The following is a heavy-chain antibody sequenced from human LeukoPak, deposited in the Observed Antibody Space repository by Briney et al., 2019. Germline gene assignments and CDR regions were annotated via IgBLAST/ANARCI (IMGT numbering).Heavy chain of an antibody. CDR2: IIPIFGTA. CDR3: ARDRGDYDIEGSIFDP. V-gene: IGHV1-69*13. Sequence: GASVKVSCKASGGTFSSYAISWVRQAPGQGLEWMGAIIPIFGTANYAQKFQGRVTITADESTSTAYMELSSLRSEDTAVYYCARDRGDYDIEGSIFDPWGQGTLVTVSS. J-gene: IGHJ5*02. CDR1: GGTFSSYA. D-gene: IGHD4-17*01.